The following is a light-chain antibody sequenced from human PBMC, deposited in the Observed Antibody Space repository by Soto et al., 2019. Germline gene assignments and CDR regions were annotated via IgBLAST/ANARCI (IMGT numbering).Light chain of an antibody. V-gene: IGKV1-5*03. CDR2: KAS. CDR1: QTISIG. J-gene: IGKJ5*01. Sequence: DIHMTQSPGTLSVSVGDRVTITCRASQTISIGFAWYQQKPGKAPKLLIYKASNLTTGAPYRFRGSGSGTDFTLTIGRLKPDDFANYYCQQYKSAPITFGQGTRMEIK. CDR3: QQYKSAPIT.